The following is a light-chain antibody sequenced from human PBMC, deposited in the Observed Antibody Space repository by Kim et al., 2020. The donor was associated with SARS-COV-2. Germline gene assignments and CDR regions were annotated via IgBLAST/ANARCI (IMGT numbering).Light chain of an antibody. CDR3: QQYKNWPPYT. CDR1: ESGSSN. J-gene: IGKJ2*01. V-gene: IGKV3-15*01. Sequence: VAPVERATLSCRASESGSSNLAWYQQKPGQAPRLLIYGASTRAASIPARFSGSGSGTEFTLTISSLQSEDFAVYYCQQYKNWPPYTFGQGTKLEI. CDR2: GAS.